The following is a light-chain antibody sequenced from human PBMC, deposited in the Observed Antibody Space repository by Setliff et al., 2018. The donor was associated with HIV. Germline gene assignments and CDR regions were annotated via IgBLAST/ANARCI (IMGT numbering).Light chain of an antibody. CDR3: QVWDSSSGHNYV. CDR1: NIGSKS. V-gene: IGLV3-21*04. CDR2: NDS. Sequence: SYELTQPPSVSVAPGKTARITCGGNNIGSKSVHWYQQKPGQAPVLVIYNDSDRPSGIPERFSGFNPGNTATLTISRVEAGDEADYYCQVWDSSSGHNYVFGTGTKVTVL. J-gene: IGLJ1*01.